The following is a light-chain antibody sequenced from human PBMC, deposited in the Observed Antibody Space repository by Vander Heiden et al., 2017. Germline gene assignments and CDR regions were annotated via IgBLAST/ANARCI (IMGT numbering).Light chain of an antibody. J-gene: IGKJ5*01. CDR1: QSLVHRNGYNY. V-gene: IGKV2-28*01. CDR3: MQALQTPRT. Sequence: DIVMTQSPLSLPVTPGEPASISCTSSQSLVHRNGYNYLDWYLQKPGQSPQLLVYLGSNRASGVPNRFSSSGSGTDFTLKISRVEAEDVGVYYCMQALQTPRTFGQGTRLEI. CDR2: LGS.